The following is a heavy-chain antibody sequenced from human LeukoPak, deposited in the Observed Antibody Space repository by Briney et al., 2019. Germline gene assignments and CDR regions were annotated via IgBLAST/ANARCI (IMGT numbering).Heavy chain of an antibody. CDR1: GIPFSSFG. J-gene: IGHJ4*02. CDR3: ARDLGSGWYGAVDY. V-gene: IGHV3-33*01. D-gene: IGHD6-19*01. CDR2: IWYDGSNK. Sequence: GRSLRLSCAAPGIPFSSFGMHWLRQAPGKGLEWVAFIWYDGSNKYYADSVKGRFTISRDNSKNTLYLQMNSLTAEDTAVYYCARDLGSGWYGAVDYWGQGTLVTVSS.